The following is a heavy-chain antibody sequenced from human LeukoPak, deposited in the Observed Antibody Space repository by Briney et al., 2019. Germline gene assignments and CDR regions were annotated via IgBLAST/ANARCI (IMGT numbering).Heavy chain of an antibody. V-gene: IGHV3-23*01. D-gene: IGHD6-13*01. Sequence: GGSLRLSCAASGFTFDDYAMHWVRQAPGKGLEWVSAISGSGGSTYYADSVKGRFTISRDNSKNTLYLQMNSLRAEDTAVYYCAKDSIGYSSSWYDYWGQGTLVTVSS. CDR1: GFTFDDYA. CDR2: ISGSGGST. J-gene: IGHJ4*02. CDR3: AKDSIGYSSSWYDY.